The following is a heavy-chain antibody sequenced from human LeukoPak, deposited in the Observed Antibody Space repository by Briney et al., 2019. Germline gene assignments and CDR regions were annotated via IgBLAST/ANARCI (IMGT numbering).Heavy chain of an antibody. J-gene: IGHJ4*02. V-gene: IGHV4-61*09. Sequence: PSETLSLTCNVSGGSISSGSYCWSWIRQPAGKGLEWIGHIHISGNTNYNPSLKSRVTISVDTSKNHFSLKLSSVNAGDTAVYSCGRSLTLQGEFGYWGQGTLVTVSS. D-gene: IGHD3-16*01. CDR3: GRSLTLQGEFGY. CDR1: GGSISSGSYC. CDR2: IHISGNT.